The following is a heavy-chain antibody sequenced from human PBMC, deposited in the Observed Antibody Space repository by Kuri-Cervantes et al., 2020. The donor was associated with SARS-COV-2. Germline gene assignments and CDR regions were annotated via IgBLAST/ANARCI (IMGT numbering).Heavy chain of an antibody. CDR1: KFTFSSFP. V-gene: IGHV3-30*04. Sequence: GESLKISCAASKFTFSSFPMHWVRQAPGKGLEWVAVISYDGSKKYYADSVKGRFTISRDNSKNMLYLQMNSLRAEDTAVYYCARAKNTWIDNTGWPLEYWGQGTLVTVSS. D-gene: IGHD6-19*01. CDR2: ISYDGSKK. J-gene: IGHJ4*02. CDR3: ARAKNTWIDNTGWPLEY.